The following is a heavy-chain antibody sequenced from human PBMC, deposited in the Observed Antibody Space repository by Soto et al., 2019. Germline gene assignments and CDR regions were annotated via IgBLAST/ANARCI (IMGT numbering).Heavy chain of an antibody. V-gene: IGHV1-2*02. Sequence: GASVNVSCKASGYTFTGYYMHWVRQAPGQGLEWMGWINPNSGGTNYAQKFQGRVTMTRDTSISTAYMELSRLRSDDTAVYYCARGRSAVAVAGTETWYFDYWGQGTMGTVSA. CDR3: ARGRSAVAVAGTETWYFDY. J-gene: IGHJ4*02. CDR1: GYTFTGYY. D-gene: IGHD6-19*01. CDR2: INPNSGGT.